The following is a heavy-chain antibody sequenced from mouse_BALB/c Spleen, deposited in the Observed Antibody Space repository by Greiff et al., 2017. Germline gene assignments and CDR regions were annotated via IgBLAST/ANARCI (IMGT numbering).Heavy chain of an antibody. J-gene: IGHJ4*01. CDR1: GFTFSSFG. Sequence: EVQRVESGGGLVQPGGSRKLSCAASGFTFSSFGMHWVRQAPEKGLEWVAYISSGSSTIYYADTVKGRFTISRDNPKNTLFLQMTSLRSEDTAMYYCARGGDYDYDGGYAMDYWGQGTSVTVSS. V-gene: IGHV5-17*02. D-gene: IGHD2-4*01. CDR3: ARGGDYDYDGGYAMDY. CDR2: ISSGSSTI.